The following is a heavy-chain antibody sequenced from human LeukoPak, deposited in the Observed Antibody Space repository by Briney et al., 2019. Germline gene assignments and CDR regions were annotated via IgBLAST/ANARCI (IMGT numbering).Heavy chain of an antibody. CDR2: IIPIFGTA. CDR1: GGTFSSYA. V-gene: IGHV1-69*13. J-gene: IGHJ6*02. Sequence: GASVKVSCKASGGTFSSYAISWVRQAPGQGLEWMGGIIPIFGTANYAQKFQGRVTITADESTSTAYMELSSLRSEDTAVYYCARDGYGSGSYWSPSKNYYYYGMDAWGQGTTVTVSS. D-gene: IGHD3-10*01. CDR3: ARDGYGSGSYWSPSKNYYYYGMDA.